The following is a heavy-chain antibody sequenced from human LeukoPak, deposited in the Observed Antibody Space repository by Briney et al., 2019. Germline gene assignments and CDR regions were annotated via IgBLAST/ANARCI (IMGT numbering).Heavy chain of an antibody. CDR3: ARHIYSSTTVPGWLDP. CDR2: ISFSGST. D-gene: IGHD6-13*01. Sequence: SETLSLTCTVSGGSISSSSYYWGWIRQPPGKGLEWIGSISFSGSTYYNPSLKSRVTISVDTSKNQFSLRLGSVTAADTAVYYCARHIYSSTTVPGWLDPWGQGTLVTVSS. V-gene: IGHV4-39*01. CDR1: GGSISSSSYY. J-gene: IGHJ5*02.